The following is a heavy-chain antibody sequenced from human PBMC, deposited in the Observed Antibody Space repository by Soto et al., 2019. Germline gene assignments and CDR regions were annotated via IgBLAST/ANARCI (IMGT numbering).Heavy chain of an antibody. CDR3: ARVVAAAAGSYYLDD. Sequence: SVKVSCKASGGTFSSYAISWVRQAPGQGLEWMGGIIPIFGTANYAQKFQGRVTITADESTSTAYMELSSLRSEDTAVYYCARVVAAAAGSYYLDDWGQGTLVTVSS. V-gene: IGHV1-69*13. CDR2: IIPIFGTA. D-gene: IGHD6-13*01. CDR1: GGTFSSYA. J-gene: IGHJ4*02.